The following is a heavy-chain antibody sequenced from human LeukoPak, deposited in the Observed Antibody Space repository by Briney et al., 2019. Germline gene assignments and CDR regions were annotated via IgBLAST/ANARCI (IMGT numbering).Heavy chain of an antibody. J-gene: IGHJ6*02. D-gene: IGHD4-11*01. CDR1: GFTLSSYW. Sequence: GGSLRLSCAASGFTLSSYWMHWVRQVPGKGLVWVSRISSDGSSTSYADSVKGQFTISRDNAKNTLYLQMNSLRAEDTAVYYCARAISYTNYGMDVWGQGTTVTVSS. V-gene: IGHV3-74*01. CDR3: ARAISYTNYGMDV. CDR2: ISSDGSST.